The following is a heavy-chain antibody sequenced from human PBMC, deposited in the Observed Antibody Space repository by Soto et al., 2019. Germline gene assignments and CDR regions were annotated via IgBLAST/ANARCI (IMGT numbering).Heavy chain of an antibody. D-gene: IGHD3-9*01. CDR2: IYYSGST. Sequence: PSETLSLTCTVSGGSVSSGSYYRSWIRQPPGKGLEWIGYIYYSGSTNYNPSLKSRVTISVDTSKNQFSLKLSSVTAADTAVYYCARIPPPLGRYFDWLSLGDGNNWFDPWGQGTLVTVSS. CDR1: GGSVSSGSYY. V-gene: IGHV4-61*01. CDR3: ARIPPPLGRYFDWLSLGDGNNWFDP. J-gene: IGHJ5*02.